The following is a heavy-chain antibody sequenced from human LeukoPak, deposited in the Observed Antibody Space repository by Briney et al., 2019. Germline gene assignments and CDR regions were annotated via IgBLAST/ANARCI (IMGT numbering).Heavy chain of an antibody. CDR1: GYTLTELS. J-gene: IGHJ4*02. Sequence: ASVKVSCKVSGYTLTELSMHWVRQAPGKGLEWMGGFDPEDGETIYAQKFQGRVTMTEDTSTDTAYMELSSLRSEDTAVYYCARVPNDCSSTSCYTFDYWGQGTLVTVSS. D-gene: IGHD2-2*02. V-gene: IGHV1-24*01. CDR2: FDPEDGET. CDR3: ARVPNDCSSTSCYTFDY.